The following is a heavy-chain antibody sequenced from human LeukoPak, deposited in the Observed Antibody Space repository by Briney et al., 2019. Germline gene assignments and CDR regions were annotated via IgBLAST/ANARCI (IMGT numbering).Heavy chain of an antibody. V-gene: IGHV5-51*01. CDR1: GYPFTNYW. CDR2: IYAAESDT. CDR3: ARQRLGDYYGSGSYYTPYYYYYMDV. Sequence: GGSLKISCKGSGYPFTNYWIGGVRQMPGKGLEWMGIIYAAESDTRYSPSFQGQVTISADQSISTAYLHWSSLKASDTAMYYCARQRLGDYYGSGSYYTPYYYYYMDVWGKGTTVTVSS. J-gene: IGHJ6*03. D-gene: IGHD3-10*01.